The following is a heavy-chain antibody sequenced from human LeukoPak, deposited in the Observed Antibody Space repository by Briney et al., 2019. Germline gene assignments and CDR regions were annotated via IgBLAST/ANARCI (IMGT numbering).Heavy chain of an antibody. D-gene: IGHD2-15*01. J-gene: IGHJ6*02. V-gene: IGHV3-33*01. CDR2: IWYDGGNK. Sequence: PGRSLRLSCAASGFTFSSYGMHWVRQAPGKGLEWVAVIWYDGGNKYYADSVKGRFTISRDNSKNTLYLQMNSLRAEDTAVYYCAREAQIVVVVAATPYYGMDVWGQGTTVTVSS. CDR3: AREAQIVVVVAATPYYGMDV. CDR1: GFTFSSYG.